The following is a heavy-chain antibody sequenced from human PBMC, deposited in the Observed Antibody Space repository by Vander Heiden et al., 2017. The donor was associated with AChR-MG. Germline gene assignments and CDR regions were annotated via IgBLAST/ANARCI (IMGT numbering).Heavy chain of an antibody. Sequence: QVQLVQSGAEVKKPGSSVKVSCKASGGTFSSYAISWVRQAPGQGLEWMGGIIPIFGTANYAQKFQGRVTITADESTSTAYMELSSLRSEDTAVYYCARGMGYSSRRLPYGMDVWGQGTTVTVSS. CDR1: GGTFSSYA. J-gene: IGHJ6*02. CDR3: ARGMGYSSRRLPYGMDV. V-gene: IGHV1-69*01. D-gene: IGHD6-13*01. CDR2: IIPIFGTA.